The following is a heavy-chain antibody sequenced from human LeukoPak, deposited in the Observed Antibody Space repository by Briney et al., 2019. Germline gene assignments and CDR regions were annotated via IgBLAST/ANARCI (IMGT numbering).Heavy chain of an antibody. J-gene: IGHJ6*03. V-gene: IGHV3-53*01. CDR3: ARLSLDYDSSGYYRYYYYMDV. CDR1: GFTVSSNY. D-gene: IGHD3-22*01. CDR2: IYSGGST. Sequence: GGSLRLSCAASGFTVSSNYMSWVRQAPGKGVEWVSVIYSGGSTYYADSVKGRFTISRDNAKNSLYLQMNSLRVDDMAVYYCARLSLDYDSSGYYRYYYYMDVWGKGTTVTVSS.